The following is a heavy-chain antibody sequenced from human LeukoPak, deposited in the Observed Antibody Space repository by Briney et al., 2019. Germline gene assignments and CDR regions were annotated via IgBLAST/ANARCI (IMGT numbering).Heavy chain of an antibody. Sequence: SVKVSCKASGYTFTSYGISWVRQAPGQGLEWMGRIIPIFGTANYAQKFQGRVTITTDESTSTAYMELSSLRSEDTAVYYCATTHYYDSSGYYGPSGFHAFDIWGQGTMVTVSS. D-gene: IGHD3-22*01. CDR1: GYTFTSYG. J-gene: IGHJ3*02. CDR2: IIPIFGTA. V-gene: IGHV1-69*05. CDR3: ATTHYYDSSGYYGPSGFHAFDI.